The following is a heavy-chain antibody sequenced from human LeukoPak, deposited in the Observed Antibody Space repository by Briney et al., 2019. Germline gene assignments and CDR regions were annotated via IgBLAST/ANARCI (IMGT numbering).Heavy chain of an antibody. V-gene: IGHV3-7*01. Sequence: GSLRLSCAASGFTFSDSWMSWVRQAPGKGLEWVADIKKDGSEKDYVDSVKGRFTISRDNAKNSLYLQMNSLRDEDTAVYYCARDSYRALEYWGQGNLVTVSS. J-gene: IGHJ4*02. CDR2: IKKDGSEK. CDR3: ARDSYRALEY. CDR1: GFTFSDSW. D-gene: IGHD1-14*01.